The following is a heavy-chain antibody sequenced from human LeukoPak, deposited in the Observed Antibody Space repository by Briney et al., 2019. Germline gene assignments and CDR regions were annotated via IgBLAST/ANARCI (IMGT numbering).Heavy chain of an antibody. D-gene: IGHD6-19*01. CDR3: ARRGSGWYENYFDY. CDR1: GGSISSYY. J-gene: IGHJ4*02. CDR2: IYYSGST. Sequence: PSETLSLTCTVSGGSISSYYWSWIRQPPGKGLEWIGYIYYSGSTNYNPSLKSRVTISVDTSKSQFSLKLSSVTAADTAVYYCARRGSGWYENYFDYWGQGTLVTVSS. V-gene: IGHV4-59*08.